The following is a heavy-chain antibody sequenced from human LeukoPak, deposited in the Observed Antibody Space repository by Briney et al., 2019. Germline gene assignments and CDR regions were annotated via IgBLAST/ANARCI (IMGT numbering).Heavy chain of an antibody. Sequence: TSGTLSLTCTVSGGSISGNSFYWGWVRQPPGKGLEWIGNIYYTGITYYNPSLKSRVTISVDTSKNQFSLKLNSVTAADTAVYYCASPGITTFDYWGQGTLVTVSS. CDR3: ASPGITTFDY. V-gene: IGHV4-39*01. J-gene: IGHJ4*02. CDR2: IYYTGIT. CDR1: GGSISGNSFY. D-gene: IGHD3-22*01.